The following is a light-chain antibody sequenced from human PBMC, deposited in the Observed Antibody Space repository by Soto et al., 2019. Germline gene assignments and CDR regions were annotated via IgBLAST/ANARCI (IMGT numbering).Light chain of an antibody. CDR3: GTWDSSLSGEV. J-gene: IGLJ1*01. Sequence: QSVLTQPPSLSAAPGQKVTISCSGSSSNLGNNDVSWYQQLPGTAPKLLIYENNKRPSGIPDRFSGSKSGTSATLGITGLQTGDEADYYCGTWDSSLSGEVFGTGTKVTVL. CDR1: SSNLGNND. CDR2: ENN. V-gene: IGLV1-51*02.